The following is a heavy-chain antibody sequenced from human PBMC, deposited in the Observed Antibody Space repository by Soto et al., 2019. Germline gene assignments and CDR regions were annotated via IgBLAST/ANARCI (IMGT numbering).Heavy chain of an antibody. D-gene: IGHD6-25*01. CDR1: GYTFTNYV. J-gene: IGHJ4*02. CDR2: ISPLKGNT. V-gene: IGHV1-18*01. CDR3: ARSGEHPFDF. Sequence: ASVKVSCKASGYTFTNYVIHWVRQAPGQGLEWTGWISPLKGNTKYAQKVQGRVSVTTDTSTNTVYMELSGLRYDDTALYYCARSGEHPFDFWGQGTLVTVSS.